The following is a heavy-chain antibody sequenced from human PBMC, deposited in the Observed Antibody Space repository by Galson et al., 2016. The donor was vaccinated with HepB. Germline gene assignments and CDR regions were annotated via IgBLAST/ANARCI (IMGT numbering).Heavy chain of an antibody. V-gene: IGHV2-5*02. CDR1: GFSLSTRGVG. J-gene: IGHJ6*02. Sequence: PALVKPTQTLTLTCTFSGFSLSTRGVGVGWIRQPPGEALEWLTLICWDDDKRYNPSLKSRLTVTEDTSKSQMVLTMTNMDPVDTATYYCARAYCGGDCLSYHILYQVGLDVWGQGTTVTVSS. D-gene: IGHD2-21*01. CDR3: ARAYCGGDCLSYHILYQVGLDV. CDR2: ICWDDDK.